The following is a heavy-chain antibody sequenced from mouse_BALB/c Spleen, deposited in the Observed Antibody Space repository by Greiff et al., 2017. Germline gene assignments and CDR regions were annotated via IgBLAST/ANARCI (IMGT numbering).Heavy chain of an antibody. CDR2: IYPGDGDT. CDR3: ARRDYYGYHYAMDY. V-gene: IGHV1-80*01. CDR1: GYAFSSYW. D-gene: IGHD1-2*01. Sequence: QVHVKQSGAELVRPGSSVKISCTASGYAFSSYWMNWVKQRPGQGLEWIGQIYPGDGDTNYNGKFKGKATLTADKSSSTAYMQLSSLTSEDSAVYFCARRDYYGYHYAMDYWGQGTSVTVSS. J-gene: IGHJ4*01.